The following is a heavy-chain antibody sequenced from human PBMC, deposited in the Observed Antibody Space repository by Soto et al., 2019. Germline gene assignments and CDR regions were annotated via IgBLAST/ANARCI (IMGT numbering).Heavy chain of an antibody. CDR3: ARDAITMVRGTTNYYYYMDV. J-gene: IGHJ6*03. CDR2: IYSGGST. V-gene: IGHV3-53*04. CDR1: GFTVSSNY. D-gene: IGHD3-10*01. Sequence: GGSLRLSCAASGFTVSSNYMSWVRQAPGKGLEWVSVIYSGGSTYYADSVKGRFTISRHNSKNTLYLQMNSLRAEDTAVYYCARDAITMVRGTTNYYYYMDVWGKGTTVTVSS.